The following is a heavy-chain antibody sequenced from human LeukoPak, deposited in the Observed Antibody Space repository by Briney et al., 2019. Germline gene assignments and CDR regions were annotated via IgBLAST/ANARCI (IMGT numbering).Heavy chain of an antibody. V-gene: IGHV4-61*02. D-gene: IGHD3-10*01. CDR2: IYTSGST. J-gene: IGHJ5*02. CDR3: AGFMVVRGVILGHKMNWFDP. Sequence: PSETLSLTCTVSGGSISSGSYYWSWIRQPAGKGLEWIGRIYTSGSTNYNPSLKSRVTISVDTSKNQFSLKLSSVTAADTAVYYCAGFMVVRGVILGHKMNWFDPWGQGTLVTVSS. CDR1: GGSISSGSYY.